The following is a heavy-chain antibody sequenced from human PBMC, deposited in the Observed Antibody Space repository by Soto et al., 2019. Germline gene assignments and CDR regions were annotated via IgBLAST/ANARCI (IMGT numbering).Heavy chain of an antibody. V-gene: IGHV4-59*01. CDR3: AREYYYDSRGIGFDD. Sequence: QVQLQESGPGLVKPSETLSLTCSVSAGSFSGYYWSWIRQPPGKGLEWIGDIYYSGSPIDNPSLKGRVTISVDGARNHFSLKLKSVTAADTAVYYCAREYYYDSRGIGFDDWGQGALVIVSS. CDR1: AGSFSGYY. D-gene: IGHD3-22*01. J-gene: IGHJ4*02. CDR2: IYYSGSP.